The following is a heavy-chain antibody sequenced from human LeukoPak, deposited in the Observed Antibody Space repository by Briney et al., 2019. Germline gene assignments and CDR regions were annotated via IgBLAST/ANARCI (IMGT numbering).Heavy chain of an antibody. CDR1: GFTFSSYG. J-gene: IGHJ4*02. CDR3: AKAERGYSYVVDY. CDR2: ISYDGSNK. Sequence: PGRSLRLSCAASGFTFSSYGMYWVRQAPGKGLEWVAVISYDGSNKYYADSVKGRFTISRDNSKNTLYLQMNSLRAEDTAVYYCAKAERGYSYVVDYWGQGTLVTVSS. D-gene: IGHD5-18*01. V-gene: IGHV3-30*18.